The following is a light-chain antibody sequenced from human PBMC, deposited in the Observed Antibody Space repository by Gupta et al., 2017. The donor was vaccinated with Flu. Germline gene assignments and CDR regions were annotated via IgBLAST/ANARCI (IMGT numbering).Light chain of an antibody. Sequence: QSALTQPASVSGSPGQSITISCTGTSSDVVGYNNVSWYQQHPGKAPKLMIYGVSDRPSGVSNRFSGSKSGNTASLTISGLQAEDEADYYCSSYTSSSTLYVFGTGTKVTVL. J-gene: IGLJ1*01. CDR2: GVS. V-gene: IGLV2-14*03. CDR1: SSDVVGYNN. CDR3: SSYTSSSTLYV.